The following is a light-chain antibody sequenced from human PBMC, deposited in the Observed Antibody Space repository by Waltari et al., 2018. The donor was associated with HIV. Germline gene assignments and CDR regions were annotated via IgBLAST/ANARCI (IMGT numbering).Light chain of an antibody. CDR1: SSNIGAGYD. CDR3: QSYDSSLSGSFV. V-gene: IGLV1-40*01. J-gene: IGLJ1*01. Sequence: QSVLTQPPSVSGAPGQRVTISCTGSSSNIGAGYDVHWFQQLPGTAPKLLIYADDNRPSGVPDRFSGSKSGTSASRAITGLQAEDEADYYCQSYDSSLSGSFVFGTGTKVTVL. CDR2: ADD.